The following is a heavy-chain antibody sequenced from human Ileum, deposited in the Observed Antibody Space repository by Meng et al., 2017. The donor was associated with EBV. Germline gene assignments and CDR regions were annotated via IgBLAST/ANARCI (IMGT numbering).Heavy chain of an antibody. CDR3: ASKSEGYDH. V-gene: IGHV3-53*01. J-gene: IGHJ4*02. Sequence: EAQVVASGGGLIQPGGCLRLSCAASGFTVSSNYMSWVRQAPGKGLEWVSVIYTGGSTYYADSVKGRFTISRDNSKNTLYLQMNSLRGEDTAVYYCASKSEGYDHWGQGTLVTVSS. CDR1: GFTVSSNY. CDR2: IYTGGST. D-gene: IGHD5-12*01.